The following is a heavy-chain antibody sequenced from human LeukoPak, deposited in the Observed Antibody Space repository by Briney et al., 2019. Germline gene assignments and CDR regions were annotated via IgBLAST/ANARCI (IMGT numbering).Heavy chain of an antibody. CDR2: IYGDEDK. J-gene: IGHJ4*02. CDR1: GFSLTTSGVG. Sequence: SGPRLVNPTQTLTLTCTFSGFSLTTSGVGVGWIRQPPGKALEWLALIYGDEDKRYSPSLRSRPTVTKYRTKDQVFLIMTNMDPVDTATYYCVGSSAYDRSGYDYWGRGTLVTVSS. V-gene: IGHV2-5*02. D-gene: IGHD3-10*01. CDR3: VGSSAYDRSGYDY.